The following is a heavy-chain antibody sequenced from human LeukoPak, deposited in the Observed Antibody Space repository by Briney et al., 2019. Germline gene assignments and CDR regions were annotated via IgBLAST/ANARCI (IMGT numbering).Heavy chain of an antibody. V-gene: IGHV4-59*11. J-gene: IGHJ5*02. CDR3: ARDAAGDNWNYGIGNWFDP. D-gene: IGHD1-7*01. CDR2: IYYSGST. Sequence: SETLSLTCTVSGGSISSHYWSWIRQPPGKGLEWIGYIYYSGSTNYNPSLKSRVTISVDTSKNQFSLKLSSVTAADTAVYYCARDAAGDNWNYGIGNWFDPWGQGTLVTVSS. CDR1: GGSISSHY.